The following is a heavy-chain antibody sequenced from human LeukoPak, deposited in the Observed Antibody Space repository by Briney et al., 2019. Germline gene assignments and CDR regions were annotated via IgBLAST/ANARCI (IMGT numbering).Heavy chain of an antibody. CDR1: GGSIGTYY. CDR3: AGGGDFDY. CDR2: IYYSGST. Sequence: SETLSLTCIVSGGSIGTYYWSWIRQSPGKGLEWIGYIYYSGSTNYNPSLKSRVTISVDTSKNQFSLKLSSVTAADTAVYYCAGGGDFDYWGQGTLVTVSS. D-gene: IGHD3-16*01. J-gene: IGHJ4*02. V-gene: IGHV4-59*08.